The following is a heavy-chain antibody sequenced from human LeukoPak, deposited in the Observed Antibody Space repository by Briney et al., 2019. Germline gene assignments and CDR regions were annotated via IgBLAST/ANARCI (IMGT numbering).Heavy chain of an antibody. J-gene: IGHJ6*04. V-gene: IGHV3-48*03. CDR3: ARDVVRGVYGMDV. CDR1: GFTFSSYE. D-gene: IGHD3-10*01. Sequence: GGSLRLSCAASGFTFSSYEMNWVRQAPGKGLEWVSYISSSGSTIYYADSVKGRFTISRDNAKNLLYLQMNSLRAEDTAVYYCARDVVRGVYGMDVWGKGTTVTVSS. CDR2: ISSSGSTI.